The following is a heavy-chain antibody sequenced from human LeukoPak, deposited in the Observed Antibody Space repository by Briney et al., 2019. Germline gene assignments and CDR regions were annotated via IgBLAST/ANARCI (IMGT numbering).Heavy chain of an antibody. D-gene: IGHD3-22*01. CDR3: ARDRNPYYYDGFDY. Sequence: GGSLRLSCAASGFTFSSYWMSWVRQAPGKGLEWVANIKQDGSEKYYVDSVKGRFTISRDNAKNSLYLQMNSLRAEDTAVYYCARDRNPYYYDGFDYWGQGTLVTVSS. CDR1: GFTFSSYW. J-gene: IGHJ4*02. V-gene: IGHV3-7*01. CDR2: IKQDGSEK.